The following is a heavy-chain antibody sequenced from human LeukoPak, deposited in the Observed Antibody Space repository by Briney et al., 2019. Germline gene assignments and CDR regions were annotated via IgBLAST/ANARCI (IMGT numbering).Heavy chain of an antibody. D-gene: IGHD2-21*02. CDR1: GGSISSYY. CDR3: ARVFGCGGDCYSGAFDI. V-gene: IGHV4-4*07. Sequence: SETLSLTCTVSGGSISSYYWSWIRQPAGKGLEWIGRIYTSGSTNYNPSLKSRVTMSVETSKNQFSLKLSSVTAADTAVYDCARVFGCGGDCYSGAFDIWGQGTMVTVSS. J-gene: IGHJ3*02. CDR2: IYTSGST.